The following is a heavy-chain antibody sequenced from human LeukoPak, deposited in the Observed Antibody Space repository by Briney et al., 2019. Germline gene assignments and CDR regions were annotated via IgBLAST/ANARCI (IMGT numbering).Heavy chain of an antibody. CDR3: ARGYGSSGYYYYYMDV. V-gene: IGHV4-34*01. CDR2: INHSGST. J-gene: IGHJ6*03. CDR1: GGSFSGYY. D-gene: IGHD3-10*01. Sequence: SETPSLTCAVYGGSFSGYYWSWIRQPPGKGLEWIGEINHSGSTNYNPSLKSRVTISVDTSKNQFSLKLSSVTAADTAVYYCARGYGSSGYYYYYMDVWGKGTTVTVSS.